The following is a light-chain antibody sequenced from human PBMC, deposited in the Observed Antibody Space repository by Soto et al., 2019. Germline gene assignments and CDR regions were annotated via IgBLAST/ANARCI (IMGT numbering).Light chain of an antibody. V-gene: IGKV3-11*01. J-gene: IGKJ1*01. Sequence: EIVLTQSPATLSLSLGERATLSCRASQSVSSYLAWYQQKPGQAPRLLIYDASNRATGIPARFSGSGSGTDFTLAISSLQPEDFAFYYCQQRRTFGQGTKVEIK. CDR3: QQRRT. CDR2: DAS. CDR1: QSVSSY.